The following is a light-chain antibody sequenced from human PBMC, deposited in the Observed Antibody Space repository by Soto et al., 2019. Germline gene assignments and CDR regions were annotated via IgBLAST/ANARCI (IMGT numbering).Light chain of an antibody. CDR1: QSVGSN. V-gene: IGKV3-15*01. CDR2: GAS. CDR3: QQYNDWPYT. J-gene: IGKJ2*01. Sequence: EIVMTQSPATLSVSPGERATLSCRAAQSVGSNLAWYQQKPGQAPRLLIYGASTRATGTPVRFSGSGSGTEFTLTISSLQSEDFVVYYCQQYNDWPYTFGQGTKLEIK.